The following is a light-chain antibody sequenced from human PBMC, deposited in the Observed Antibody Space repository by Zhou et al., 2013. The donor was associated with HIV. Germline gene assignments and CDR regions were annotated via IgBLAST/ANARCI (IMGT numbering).Light chain of an antibody. CDR3: QQRSFLPVT. J-gene: IGKJ5*01. CDR2: GAS. Sequence: EIVLTQSPGTLSLSPGERATLSCRASQSVSSSYLAWYQQKPGQAPRLLIYGASSRATGIPDRFSGSGSGTDFTLTISSLEPEDFAVYYCQQRSFLPVTFGQGTRLEIK. CDR1: QSVSSSY. V-gene: IGKV3D-20*02.